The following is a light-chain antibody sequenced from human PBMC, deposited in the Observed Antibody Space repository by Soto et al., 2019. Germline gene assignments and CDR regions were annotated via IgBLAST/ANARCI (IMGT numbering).Light chain of an antibody. CDR1: QSVSSRY. V-gene: IGKV3-20*01. CDR2: GAS. J-gene: IGKJ1*01. CDR3: QQYGSSPPVT. Sequence: EIVLTQSPGTLSLPPGERAIICCRASQSVSSRYLAWYQHRPHQAPRLLIYGASSRATGIPARFSGSGSGTDFTLTISRLEPEDFAVYYCQQYGSSPPVTFGQGTKVDIK.